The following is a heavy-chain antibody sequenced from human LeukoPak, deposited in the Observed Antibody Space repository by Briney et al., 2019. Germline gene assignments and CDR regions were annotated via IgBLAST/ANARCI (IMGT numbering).Heavy chain of an antibody. V-gene: IGHV3-33*06. CDR2: IWYDGSNK. CDR1: GFTFSSYG. CDR3: AKTAYYYDSSGYYYADAFDI. J-gene: IGHJ3*02. Sequence: GRSLRLSCAASGFTFSSYGMQWVRQAPGKGLEWVAVIWYDGSNKYYADSVKGRFTISRDNSKNTLYLQMNSLRAEDTAVYYCAKTAYYYDSSGYYYADAFDIWGQGTMVTVSS. D-gene: IGHD3-22*01.